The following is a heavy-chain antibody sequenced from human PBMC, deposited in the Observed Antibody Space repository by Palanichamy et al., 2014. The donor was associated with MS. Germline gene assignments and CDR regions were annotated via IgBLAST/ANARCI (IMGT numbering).Heavy chain of an antibody. D-gene: IGHD3-3*01. CDR3: AREHDSWSGYSFDF. J-gene: IGHJ4*02. CDR2: INAGNGNT. V-gene: IGHV1-3*01. Sequence: QVQLVQSEAEVKKPGASVKVSCKASGYAFTNYAIHWVRQAPGQRLEWMGWINAGNGNTKYSQKFQSRVTITRDTSADTAYMELSSLRSEDTALYYCAREHDSWSGYSFDFWGQGTLVTAPS. CDR1: GYAFTNYA.